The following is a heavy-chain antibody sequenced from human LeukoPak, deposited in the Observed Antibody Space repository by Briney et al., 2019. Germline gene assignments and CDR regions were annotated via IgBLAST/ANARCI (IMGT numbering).Heavy chain of an antibody. CDR3: ARACGDHYFDY. D-gene: IGHD4-17*01. J-gene: IGHJ4*02. V-gene: IGHV4-34*01. CDR2: INHSGST. Sequence: SETLSLTCAVYGGSFSGYYWSWIRQPPGKGLEWIGEINHSGSTNYNPSLKSRVTISVDTSKNQFSLKLSSVTAAGTAVYYCARACGDHYFDYWGQGTLVTVSS. CDR1: GGSFSGYY.